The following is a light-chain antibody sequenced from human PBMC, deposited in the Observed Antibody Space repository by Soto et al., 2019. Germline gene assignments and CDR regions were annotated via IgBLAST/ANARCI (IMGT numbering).Light chain of an antibody. CDR1: SSDVGGFEY. V-gene: IGLV2-14*01. J-gene: IGLJ1*01. CDR3: GSITRSSTSV. CDR2: DVT. Sequence: QSALSQPASVSGSPGQSITISCTGTSSDVGGFEYVPWYQHQPGKAPKLIIYDVTKRPSGVSNRFSGSKSGNTASLTISGIQAEDEGDYYCGSITRSSTSVFGTGTKVTV.